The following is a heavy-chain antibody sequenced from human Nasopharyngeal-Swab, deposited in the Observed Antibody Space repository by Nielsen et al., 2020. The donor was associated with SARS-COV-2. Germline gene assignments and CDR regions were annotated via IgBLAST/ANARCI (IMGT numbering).Heavy chain of an antibody. V-gene: IGHV1-69*06. J-gene: IGHJ4*02. Sequence: SVKVSCKASGDTFSSYAISWVRQAPGQGLEWMGGIIPIFGTANYAQKFQGRVTITADKSTSTAYMELSSLRSEDTAVYYCARGSTMVRGVIIRGYYFDYWGQGTLATVSS. CDR2: IIPIFGTA. D-gene: IGHD3-10*01. CDR3: ARGSTMVRGVIIRGYYFDY. CDR1: GDTFSSYA.